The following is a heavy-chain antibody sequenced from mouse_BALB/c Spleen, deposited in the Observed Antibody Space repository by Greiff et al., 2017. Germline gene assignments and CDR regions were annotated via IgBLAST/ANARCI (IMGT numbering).Heavy chain of an antibody. V-gene: IGHV5-12-1*01. CDR3: ARQGYYVDYYAMDY. CDR1: GFAFSSYD. J-gene: IGHJ4*01. Sequence: EVMLVESGGGLVKPGGSLKLSCAASGFAFSSYDMSWVRQTPEKRLEWVAYISSGGGSTYYPDTVKGRFTISRDNAKNTLYLQMSSLKSEDTAMYYCARQGYYVDYYAMDYWGQGTSVTVSS. CDR2: ISSGGGST. D-gene: IGHD2-3*01.